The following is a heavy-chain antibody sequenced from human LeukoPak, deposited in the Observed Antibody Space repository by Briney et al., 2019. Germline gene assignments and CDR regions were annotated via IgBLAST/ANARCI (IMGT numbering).Heavy chain of an antibody. CDR1: GFPLSTNKMC. CDR3: ARARGSGAYYFDY. Sequence: SGPTLVNPTQTLTLTCTFSGFPLSTNKMCVTWIRQPPGKALEWLALIDWDDDKYYSTSLKTRLTISKDTSKTQVVLTMTNMDPEDTATYYCARARGSGAYYFDYWGQGTLVTVSS. D-gene: IGHD5-12*01. CDR2: IDWDDDK. J-gene: IGHJ4*02. V-gene: IGHV2-70*01.